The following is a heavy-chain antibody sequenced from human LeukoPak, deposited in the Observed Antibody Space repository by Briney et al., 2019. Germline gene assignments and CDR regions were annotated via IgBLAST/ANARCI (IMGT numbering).Heavy chain of an antibody. Sequence: GGSLRLSCAASGFTFSSYSMNWVRQAPGKGLEWVSSISSSSSYIYYADSVKGRFTISRDNAKNSLYLQMNSLRAADTAVYYCASSTTAVTRFVKYWGQGTLVSVSS. J-gene: IGHJ1*01. D-gene: IGHD4-23*01. V-gene: IGHV3-21*04. CDR3: ASSTTAVTRFVKY. CDR2: ISSSSSYI. CDR1: GFTFSSYS.